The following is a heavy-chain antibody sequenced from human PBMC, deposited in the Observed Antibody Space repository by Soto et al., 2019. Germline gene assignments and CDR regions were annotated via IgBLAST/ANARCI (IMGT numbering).Heavy chain of an antibody. CDR3: ARGWVDYSNFQQFDY. V-gene: IGHV1-69*01. CDR1: GGTFSSYA. CDR2: IIPIFGTA. Sequence: QVQLVQSGAEVKKPGSSVKGSCKASGGTFSSYAISWVRQAPGQGLEWMGGIIPIFGTANYAQKFQGRVTITADESTSTAYMDLSSLRSEDTAVYYCARGWVDYSNFQQFDYWGQGTLVTVSS. J-gene: IGHJ4*02. D-gene: IGHD4-4*01.